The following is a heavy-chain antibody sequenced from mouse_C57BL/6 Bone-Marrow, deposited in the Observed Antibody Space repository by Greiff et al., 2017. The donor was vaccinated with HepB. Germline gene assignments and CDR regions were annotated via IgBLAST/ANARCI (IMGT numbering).Heavy chain of an antibody. CDR1: GFTFSSYG. CDR2: ISSGGSYT. J-gene: IGHJ4*01. V-gene: IGHV5-6*02. D-gene: IGHD2-1*01. CDR3: ARQYGNVYYAMDY. Sequence: DVKLVESGGDLVKPGGSLKLSCAASGFTFSSYGMSWVRQTPDKRLEWVATISSGGSYTYYPDSVKGRFTISRDNAKNTLYLQMSSLKSEDTAMYYCARQYGNVYYAMDYWGQGTSVTVSS.